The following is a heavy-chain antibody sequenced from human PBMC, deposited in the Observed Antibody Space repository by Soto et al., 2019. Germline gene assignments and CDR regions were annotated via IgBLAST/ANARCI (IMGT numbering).Heavy chain of an antibody. V-gene: IGHV3-74*01. J-gene: IGHJ4*02. Sequence: EVQLVESGGGLVQPGGSLGLSCAASGFTFSGDWMHWVRQAAGKGLVWVSRINMDGRSTNYADSVKGRFTISRDNAKNTLYLQMNSLRVDDTAVYYCARGPRGLYHHDYWGQGALVTVSS. CDR3: ARGPRGLYHHDY. CDR1: GFTFSGDW. D-gene: IGHD2-2*01. CDR2: INMDGRST.